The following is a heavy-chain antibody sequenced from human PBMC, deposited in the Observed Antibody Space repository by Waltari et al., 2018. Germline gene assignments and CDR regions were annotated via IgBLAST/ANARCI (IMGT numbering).Heavy chain of an antibody. CDR1: GYSFTSYW. CDR2: IYPGDSDT. V-gene: IGHV5-51*01. J-gene: IGHJ6*03. Sequence: EVQLVQSGAEVKKPGESLKISCKGSGYSFTSYWIGWVRQMPGKGLEWMGIIYPGDSDTRYSPSFQGQVPISADKSISTAYLQWSSLKASDTAMYYCARHVYCSGGSCYGYYMDVWGKGTTVTVSS. CDR3: ARHVYCSGGSCYGYYMDV. D-gene: IGHD2-15*01.